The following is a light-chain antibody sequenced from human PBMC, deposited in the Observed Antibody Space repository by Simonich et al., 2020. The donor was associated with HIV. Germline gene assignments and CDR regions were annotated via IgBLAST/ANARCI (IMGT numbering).Light chain of an antibody. CDR2: DVS. Sequence: EIVMTQSPATLSVSPGERATLSCRASQSVSSNLAWYQQKLGQAPRLLIHDVSNRATGIPARFSGSGSGTDFTLTISSLQPDDFATYYCQQYNSYSPYIFGQGTKLEIK. J-gene: IGKJ2*01. CDR1: QSVSSN. CDR3: QQYNSYSPYI. V-gene: IGKV3D-15*01.